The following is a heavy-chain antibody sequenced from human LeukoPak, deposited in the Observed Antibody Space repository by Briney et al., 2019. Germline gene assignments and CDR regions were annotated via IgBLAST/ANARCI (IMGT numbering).Heavy chain of an antibody. V-gene: IGHV4-59*01. CDR1: GGSIIGYY. D-gene: IGHD3-3*01. CDR3: ARSRVWSDYWGYFDY. CDR2: IHHSGST. Sequence: SETLSLTCTVSGGSIIGYYWNWIRQPPGKGLDWIGYIHHSGSTNYNPSLKSRVTISVDTSKTQISLKLRAVTAADTAVYYCARSRVWSDYWGYFDYWGQGTLVTVSS. J-gene: IGHJ4*02.